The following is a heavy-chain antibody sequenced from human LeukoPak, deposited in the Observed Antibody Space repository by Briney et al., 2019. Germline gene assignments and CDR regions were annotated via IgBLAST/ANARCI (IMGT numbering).Heavy chain of an antibody. Sequence: PGGSLRLSCAASGFTFSSYGMHWVRQAPGKGLEWVAFIRSDGSNKYYADSVKGRFTISRDNSKNSLYLQMNSLRVEDTALYYCARDREDTYLDVWGKGTTVTVSS. V-gene: IGHV3-30*02. CDR3: ARDREDTYLDV. J-gene: IGHJ6*03. D-gene: IGHD2-15*01. CDR1: GFTFSSYG. CDR2: IRSDGSNK.